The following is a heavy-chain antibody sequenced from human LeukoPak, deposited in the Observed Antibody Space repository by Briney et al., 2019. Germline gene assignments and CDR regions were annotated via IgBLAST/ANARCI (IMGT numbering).Heavy chain of an antibody. CDR3: ARDQYSYGYRGAFDI. Sequence: GGSLRLSCTVSGFTVSSNSMSWVRQAPGKGLEWVSSISSSSSYLYYADSVKGRFTISRDNAKNSLYLQMNSLRAEDTAVYYCARDQYSYGYRGAFDIWGQGTMVTVSS. CDR2: ISSSSSYL. V-gene: IGHV3-21*01. CDR1: GFTVSSNS. J-gene: IGHJ3*02. D-gene: IGHD5-18*01.